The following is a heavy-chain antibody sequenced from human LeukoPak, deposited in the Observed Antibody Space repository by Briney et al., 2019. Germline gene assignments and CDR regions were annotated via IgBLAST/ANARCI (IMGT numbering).Heavy chain of an antibody. Sequence: PSQTLSLTCTVSGGSISSGGYYWSWIRQHPGKGLEWIGYIYYSGSTYYNPSLKSRVTISVDTSKNQFSLKLSSVTAAGTAVYYCASGEVATTGYFDYWGQGTLVTVSS. CDR1: GGSISSGGYY. J-gene: IGHJ4*02. CDR3: ASGEVATTGYFDY. D-gene: IGHD5-12*01. CDR2: IYYSGST. V-gene: IGHV4-31*03.